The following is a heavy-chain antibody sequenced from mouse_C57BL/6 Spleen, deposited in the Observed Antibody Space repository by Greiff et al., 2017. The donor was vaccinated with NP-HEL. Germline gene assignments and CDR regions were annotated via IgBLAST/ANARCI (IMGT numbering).Heavy chain of an antibody. V-gene: IGHV1-15*01. CDR1: GYTFTDYE. J-gene: IGHJ3*01. CDR2: IDPETGGT. CDR3: TGYYSNYDFAY. Sequence: LKQSGAELVRPGASVTLSCKASGYTFTDYEMHWVKQTPVHGLEWIGAIDPETGGTAYNQKFKGKAILTADKSSSTAYMELRSLTSEDSAVYYCTGYYSNYDFAYWGQGTLVTVSA. D-gene: IGHD2-5*01.